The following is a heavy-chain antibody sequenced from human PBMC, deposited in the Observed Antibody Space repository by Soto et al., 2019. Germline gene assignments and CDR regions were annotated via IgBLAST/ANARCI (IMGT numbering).Heavy chain of an antibody. CDR1: GYTFISYG. D-gene: IGHD1-1*01. CDR3: ARGSLEHRFPFDY. Sequence: ASVKVSCKGSGYTFISYGIPWVRQAPGQGLEWMGWMNPNSGNTGYAQKFQGRVTMTRNTSISTAYIELSSLRSEDTAVYYCARGSLEHRFPFDYWGQGTLVTVSS. CDR2: MNPNSGNT. V-gene: IGHV1-8*01. J-gene: IGHJ4*02.